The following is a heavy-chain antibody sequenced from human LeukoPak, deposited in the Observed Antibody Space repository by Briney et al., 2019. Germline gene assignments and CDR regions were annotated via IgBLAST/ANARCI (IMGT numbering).Heavy chain of an antibody. CDR2: ISGSGAGT. D-gene: IGHD4-17*01. J-gene: IGHJ4*02. Sequence: GGFLRLSCAASGFTFSSYGMSWVRQAPGKGLEWVSAISGSGAGTYYADSVKGRFTVSRDNSKNTLYLQMNSLRAEDTAVYYCAKGVYGDYDYWGQGTLVTVSS. CDR3: AKGVYGDYDY. CDR1: GFTFSSYG. V-gene: IGHV3-23*01.